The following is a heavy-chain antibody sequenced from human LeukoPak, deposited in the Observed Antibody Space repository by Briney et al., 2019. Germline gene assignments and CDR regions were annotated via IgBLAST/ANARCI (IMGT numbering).Heavy chain of an antibody. CDR3: ARQRSSGCLDY. Sequence: GGSLRLSCAASRFTLSNYWMSWVRQAPGKGLEWVANIKQDGSETYYVDSVKGRFTISRDNAKNSLSLQMNSLRAEDTAVYYCARQRSSGCLDYWGQGTLVTVSS. D-gene: IGHD6-19*01. J-gene: IGHJ4*02. CDR1: RFTLSNYW. CDR2: IKQDGSET. V-gene: IGHV3-7*01.